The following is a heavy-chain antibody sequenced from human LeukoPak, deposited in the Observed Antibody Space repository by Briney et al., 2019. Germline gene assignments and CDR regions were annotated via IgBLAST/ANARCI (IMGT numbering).Heavy chain of an antibody. CDR2: ISSTGETS. Sequence: GGSLRLSCAASGFTFSSFPMHWVRQVPGKGLEYVSAISSTGETSYYANSVKDRFTISGDNSKNTLYLQMGSLRTEDMAVYYCARVMSGSGSKYFDYWGQGTLVTVSS. CDR1: GFTFSSFP. V-gene: IGHV3-64*01. D-gene: IGHD3-10*01. J-gene: IGHJ4*02. CDR3: ARVMSGSGSKYFDY.